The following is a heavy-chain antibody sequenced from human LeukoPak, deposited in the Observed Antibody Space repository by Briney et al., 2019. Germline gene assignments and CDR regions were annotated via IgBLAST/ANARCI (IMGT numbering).Heavy chain of an antibody. CDR1: GYTFTSYG. D-gene: IGHD6-13*01. Sequence: ASVKVSCKASGYTFTSYGISWVRQAPGQGLEWMGWISAYNGNTNYAQKLQGRVTMTTDTSTSTAYMELRSLRSDDTAVYYCARDRVFTAAGTTFDYWGQGTLVTVSS. CDR2: ISAYNGNT. CDR3: ARDRVFTAAGTTFDY. J-gene: IGHJ4*02. V-gene: IGHV1-18*01.